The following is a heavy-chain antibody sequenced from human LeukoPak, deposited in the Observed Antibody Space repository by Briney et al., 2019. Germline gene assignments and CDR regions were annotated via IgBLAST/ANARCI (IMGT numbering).Heavy chain of an antibody. J-gene: IGHJ3*02. D-gene: IGHD3-22*01. CDR1: GGSISSSSYY. CDR3: ARARNYYDSSGFYYEGDAFDI. CDR2: IYYSGST. V-gene: IGHV4-39*07. Sequence: SETLSLTCTVSGGSISSSSYYWGWIRQPPGRGLEWIGGIYYSGSTYYNPSLKSRVTISVDTSKNQFSLKLSSVTAADTAVYYCARARNYYDSSGFYYEGDAFDIWGQGTMVTVSS.